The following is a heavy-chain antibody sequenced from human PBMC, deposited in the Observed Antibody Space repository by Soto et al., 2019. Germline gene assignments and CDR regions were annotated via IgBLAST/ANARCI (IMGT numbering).Heavy chain of an antibody. D-gene: IGHD1-1*01. CDR3: ARSEGTTYRLYYFDY. CDR1: GGSISSSSYY. V-gene: IGHV4-39*01. CDR2: IYYSGST. Sequence: PSETLSLTCTVSGGSISSSSYYWGWIRQPPGKGLEWIGSIYYSGSTYYNPSLKSRVTISVDTSKNQFSLKLSSVTAADTAVYYCARSEGTTYRLYYFDYWGQGTLVTVSS. J-gene: IGHJ4*02.